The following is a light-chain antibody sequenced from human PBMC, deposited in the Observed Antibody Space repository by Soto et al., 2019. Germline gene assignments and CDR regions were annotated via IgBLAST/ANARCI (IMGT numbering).Light chain of an antibody. J-gene: IGLJ2*01. CDR3: CSYAGGYTHAV. CDR1: SSDVGTYNY. CDR2: DVS. V-gene: IGLV2-11*01. Sequence: QSALTQQRSVSGPPGQSVSIYCSGTSSDVGTYNYVSWYQQHPGKATKLMIYDVSKRPSGVPDRFSGSKSGNTASLTISGLQAEDEADYYCCSYAGGYTHAVFGGGTKLTVL.